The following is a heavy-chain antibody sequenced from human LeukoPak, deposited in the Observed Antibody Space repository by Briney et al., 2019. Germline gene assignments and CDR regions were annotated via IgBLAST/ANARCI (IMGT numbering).Heavy chain of an antibody. CDR3: AREGRNLDAFDI. V-gene: IGHV4-61*02. D-gene: IGHD1-14*01. Sequence: SETLSLTCTVSGGSISSGSYYWSWIRRPAGKGLEWIGRIYTSGSTNYNPSLKSRVTISVDTSKNQFSLKLSSVTAADTAVYYCAREGRNLDAFDIWGQGTMVTVSS. CDR2: IYTSGST. CDR1: GGSISSGSYY. J-gene: IGHJ3*02.